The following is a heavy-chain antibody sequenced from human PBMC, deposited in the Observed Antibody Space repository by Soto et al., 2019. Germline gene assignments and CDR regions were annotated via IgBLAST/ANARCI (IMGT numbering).Heavy chain of an antibody. CDR3: ATLLRFFGP. CDR2: IHYSGST. V-gene: IGHV4-39*07. J-gene: IGHJ5*02. D-gene: IGHD3-3*01. Sequence: SETLSLTCTVSGGSISSSSYYWGWIRQPPGKGLGWIGSIHYSGSTYYNPSLKSRITISVEKSKNQFSLKLSSVTAADTAVYYCATLLRFFGPWGQGILVTVSS. CDR1: GGSISSSSYY.